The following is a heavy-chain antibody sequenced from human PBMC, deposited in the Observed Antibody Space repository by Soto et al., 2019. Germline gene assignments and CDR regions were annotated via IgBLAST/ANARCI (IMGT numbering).Heavy chain of an antibody. CDR3: ANAGDSDLLTFDN. J-gene: IGHJ4*01. CDR1: VFSLSTYNLG. Sequence: QITFKETGPTLVRPAQTLTLTCDFSVFSLSTYNLGVAGIRQPPGKALEGLELIYWDDDKRYSPSLRARLAISTETASNQVVLPINNTEPVDSATYLWANAGDSDLLTFDNWGHVTLGTVSS. V-gene: IGHV2-5*02. CDR2: IYWDDDK. D-gene: IGHD2-15*01.